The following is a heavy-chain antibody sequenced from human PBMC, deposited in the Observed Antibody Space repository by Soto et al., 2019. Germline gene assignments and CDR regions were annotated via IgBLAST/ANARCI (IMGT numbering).Heavy chain of an antibody. V-gene: IGHV4-30-4*01. CDR3: AANTVTLKYYFDY. CDR2: IYYSGST. Sequence: SETLSLTCTVSGGSISSGDYYWSWIRQPPGKGLEWIGYIYYSGSTYYNPSLKSRVTISVDTSKNQFSLKLSSVTAADTAVYYCAANTVTLKYYFDYWGQGTLVTVSS. CDR1: GGSISSGDYY. D-gene: IGHD4-17*01. J-gene: IGHJ4*02.